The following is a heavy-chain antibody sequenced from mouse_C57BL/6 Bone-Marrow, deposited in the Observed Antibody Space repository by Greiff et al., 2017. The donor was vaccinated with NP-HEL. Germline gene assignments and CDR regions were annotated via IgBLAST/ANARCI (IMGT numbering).Heavy chain of an antibody. J-gene: IGHJ1*03. Sequence: EVKLVESGPGLVKPSQSLSLTCSVTGYSITSGYYWNWIRQFPGNKLEWMGYISYDGSNNYNPSLKNRISITRDTSKNQFFLKLKSVTTEDTATYYCARDDGNQTIWYCDVWGTGTTVTVSS. CDR3: ARDDGNQTIWYCDV. CDR2: ISYDGSN. CDR1: GYSITSGYY. D-gene: IGHD2-1*01. V-gene: IGHV3-6*01.